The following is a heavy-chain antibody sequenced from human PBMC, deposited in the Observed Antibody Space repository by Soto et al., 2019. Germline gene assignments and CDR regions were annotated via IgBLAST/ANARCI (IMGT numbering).Heavy chain of an antibody. Sequence: XGSLILCCAASGVTFSSYSMNWVRQAPGKGLDWVSYISSSSSTIYYADSVKGRFTISRDNAKNSLYLQMNSLRDEDTAVYYCARIAGGYYYDSSGYYYNDYFDSWGQGTLVTVSS. CDR1: GVTFSSYS. J-gene: IGHJ4*02. CDR2: ISSSSSTI. V-gene: IGHV3-48*02. CDR3: ARIAGGYYYDSSGYYYNDYFDS. D-gene: IGHD3-22*01.